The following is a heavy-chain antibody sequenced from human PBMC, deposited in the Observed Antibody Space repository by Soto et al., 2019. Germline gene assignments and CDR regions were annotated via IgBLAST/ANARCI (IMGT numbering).Heavy chain of an antibody. Sequence: GGSLRLSCVASGYTFNSHEMNWIRQTPGKGLEWISSISGSGTTKYADSVKGRFTISRDNAHKSIYLEMNSLRVEDTGVYYCARGGVHWGQGALVTVSS. CDR1: GYTFNSHE. D-gene: IGHD2-8*01. CDR2: ISGSGTT. CDR3: ARGGVH. V-gene: IGHV3-48*03. J-gene: IGHJ4*02.